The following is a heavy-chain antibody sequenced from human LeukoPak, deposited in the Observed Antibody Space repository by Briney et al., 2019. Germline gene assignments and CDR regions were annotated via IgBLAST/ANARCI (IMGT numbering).Heavy chain of an antibody. D-gene: IGHD3-22*01. CDR2: ITGSGSST. V-gene: IGHV3-23*01. CDR3: AKDSRYSDSSGCYLP. J-gene: IGHJ5*02. Sequence: GGSLRLSCAPSGFTFSSYAVSWVRQAPGKGLEWVSTITGSGSSTYYADSVKGRFTISRDNSKNTLYLQMNSLRAEDTAVYYCAKDSRYSDSSGCYLPWGQGTLVTVSS. CDR1: GFTFSSYA.